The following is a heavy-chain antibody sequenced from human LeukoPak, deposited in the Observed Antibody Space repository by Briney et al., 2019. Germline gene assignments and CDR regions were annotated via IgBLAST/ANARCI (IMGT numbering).Heavy chain of an antibody. CDR2: IYTSGST. V-gene: IGHV4-4*09. CDR3: ARHRTVRGYYYYYYMDV. Sequence: SETLSLTCTVSGGSVSSYYWSWIRQPPGKGLESIGYIYTSGSTNYTPSLKSRDTISVDTSKNQFSLKLSSVTAADTAVYYCARHRTVRGYYYYYYMDVWGKGTTVTVSS. CDR1: GGSVSSYY. D-gene: IGHD1-14*01. J-gene: IGHJ6*03.